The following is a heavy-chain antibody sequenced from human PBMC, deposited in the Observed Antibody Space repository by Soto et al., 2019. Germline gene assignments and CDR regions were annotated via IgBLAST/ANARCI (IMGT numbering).Heavy chain of an antibody. V-gene: IGHV3-15*01. D-gene: IGHD3-9*01. J-gene: IGHJ6*03. CDR3: NGYYDILTGYYPPMDV. CDR2: IKSKTDGGTT. CDR1: GFTFSNAW. Sequence: GGSLRLSCAASGFTFSNAWMSWVRQAPGKGLEWVGRIKSKTDGGTTDYAAPVKGRFTISRDDSKNTLYLQMNSLKTEDTAVYYCNGYYDILTGYYPPMDVWGKGTTVTVSS.